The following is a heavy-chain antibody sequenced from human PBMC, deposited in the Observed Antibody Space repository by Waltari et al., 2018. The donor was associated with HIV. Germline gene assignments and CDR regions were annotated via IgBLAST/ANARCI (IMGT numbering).Heavy chain of an antibody. J-gene: IGHJ5*02. CDR1: GGSISSGGSY. V-gene: IGHV4-31*03. CDR2: IYYSGST. D-gene: IGHD4-17*01. CDR3: AREKTTVVTPGWFDP. Sequence: QVQLQESGPGLVKPSPTLSLTCTVPGGSISSGGSYWSWIPQHPGKGLEWIGYIYYSGSTYYNPSLKSRVTISVDTSKNQFSLKLSSVTAADTAVYYCAREKTTVVTPGWFDPWGQGTLVTVSS.